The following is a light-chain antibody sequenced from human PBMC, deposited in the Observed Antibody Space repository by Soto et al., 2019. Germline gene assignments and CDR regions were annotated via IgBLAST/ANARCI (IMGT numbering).Light chain of an antibody. J-gene: IGLJ2*01. CDR3: SAYTSSSTLV. CDR1: SRDIGAYNL. Sequence: QSALTQPASVSGSPGQSITISCSGTSRDIGAYNLVSWYQQPPGKAPKLLIYEVRNRPSGISYRFSGSKSGTTASLTISRLLPEDEADYYCSAYTSSSTLVFGGGTKVTVL. V-gene: IGLV2-14*01. CDR2: EVR.